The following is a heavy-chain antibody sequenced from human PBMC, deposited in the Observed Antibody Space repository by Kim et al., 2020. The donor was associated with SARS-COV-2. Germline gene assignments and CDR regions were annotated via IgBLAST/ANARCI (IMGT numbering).Heavy chain of an antibody. CDR1: GGSMSSYY. V-gene: IGHV4-59*01. J-gene: IGHJ5*02. Sequence: SETLSLTCTVSGGSMSSYYWSWIRQPPGKGLEWIGYIYYSGSTNYNPSLTSRVTISVDTSKSQSSLKLSSVTAADTAVYYCARDRYCVGDRCGGWFDPWG. D-gene: IGHD2-21*02. CDR3: ARDRYCVGDRCGGWFDP. CDR2: IYYSGST.